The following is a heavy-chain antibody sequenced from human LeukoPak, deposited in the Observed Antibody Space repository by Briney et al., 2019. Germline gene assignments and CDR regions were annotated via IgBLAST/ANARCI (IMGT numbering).Heavy chain of an antibody. Sequence: SETLCLICTVSGGSISSSSYYWGWIRQPPGKGLEWIGSIYYSGSTYYNPSLKSRVTISVDTSKNQFSLKLSSVTAADTAVYYCARHILPLVPAAIDRNNWFDPWGQGTLVTVSS. J-gene: IGHJ5*02. CDR3: ARHILPLVPAAIDRNNWFDP. D-gene: IGHD2-2*01. CDR1: GGSISSSSYY. V-gene: IGHV4-39*01. CDR2: IYYSGST.